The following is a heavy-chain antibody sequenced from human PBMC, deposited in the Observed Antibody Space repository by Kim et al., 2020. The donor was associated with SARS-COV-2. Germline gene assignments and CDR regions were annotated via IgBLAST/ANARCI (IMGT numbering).Heavy chain of an antibody. D-gene: IGHD4-4*01. J-gene: IGHJ4*02. V-gene: IGHV3-30*18. CDR2: ISYDGSNK. CDR3: AKDLVTTVTTGFDY. Sequence: GGSLRLSCAASGFTFSSYGIHWVRQTPGRGLEWVAIISYDGSNKYYADSVKGRFTISRDNSKNTLYLQMNSLRAEDTAVYYCAKDLVTTVTTGFDYWGQG. CDR1: GFTFSSYG.